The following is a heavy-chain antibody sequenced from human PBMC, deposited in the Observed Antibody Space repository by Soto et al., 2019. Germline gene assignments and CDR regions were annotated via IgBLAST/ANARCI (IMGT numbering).Heavy chain of an antibody. Sequence: TLSLTCTVSGGSISSGDYYWSWIRQPPGKGLEWIGYIYYSGSTYYNPSLKSRVTISVDTSKNQFSLKLSSVTAADTAVYYCAREGDCSGGSCLFDYWGQGTLVTVS. D-gene: IGHD2-15*01. J-gene: IGHJ4*02. V-gene: IGHV4-30-4*01. CDR2: IYYSGST. CDR3: AREGDCSGGSCLFDY. CDR1: GGSISSGDYY.